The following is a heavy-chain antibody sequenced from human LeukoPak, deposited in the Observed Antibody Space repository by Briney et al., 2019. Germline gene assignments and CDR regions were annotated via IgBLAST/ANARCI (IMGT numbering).Heavy chain of an antibody. CDR2: IIPILGIA. Sequence: SVKVSCKASGGTFSSYTISWVRQAPGQGLEWMGRIIPILGIANYAQKLQGRVTITADKSTSTAYMELSSLRSEDTAVYYCAREPKDYDFWSGYGYYYYMDVWGKGTTVTVSS. CDR1: GGTFSSYT. CDR3: AREPKDYDFWSGYGYYYYMDV. J-gene: IGHJ6*03. D-gene: IGHD3-3*01. V-gene: IGHV1-69*04.